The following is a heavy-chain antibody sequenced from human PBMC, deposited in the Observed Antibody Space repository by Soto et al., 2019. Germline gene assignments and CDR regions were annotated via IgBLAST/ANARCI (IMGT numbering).Heavy chain of an antibody. D-gene: IGHD2-2*03. V-gene: IGHV4-4*08. CDR1: GGSISNSY. CDR3: ARLNGYCVSTGCHGYYGMDV. J-gene: IGHJ6*02. Sequence: TSETLSLTCTVSGGSISNSYWSWIRQSPEKGLEWIGIIYSTGSTNYNPSLNSRVTISVDTSMNEFSLRLSSVTAADTAVYYCARLNGYCVSTGCHGYYGMDVWGQGTTVTVSS. CDR2: IYSTGST.